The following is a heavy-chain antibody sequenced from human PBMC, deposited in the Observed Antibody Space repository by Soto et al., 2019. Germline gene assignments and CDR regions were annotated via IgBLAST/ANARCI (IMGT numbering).Heavy chain of an antibody. CDR3: ARDHRWGYEYGDYGDS. J-gene: IGHJ4*02. D-gene: IGHD4-17*01. V-gene: IGHV3-20*04. CDR2: INRHGDST. Sequence: EVYLVESGGGVVRPGGSLRISCAASGFGFDEYGMSWVRQGPGKGLEWVSGINRHGDSTGYADSVKGRFTISRDNAKNSMYLQMNGLRVEDTAFYYCARDHRWGYEYGDYGDSWGQGTLVTVPS. CDR1: GFGFDEYG.